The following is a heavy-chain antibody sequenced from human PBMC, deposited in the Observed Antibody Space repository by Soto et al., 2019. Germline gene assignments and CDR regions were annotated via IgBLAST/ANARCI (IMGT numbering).Heavy chain of an antibody. CDR1: GYTFADYG. J-gene: IGHJ2*01. Sequence: QAQLVQSGAEVKKPGASVKVSCQAGGYTFADYGISWVRQAPGQGLEWVGWIGPYNGNTNYAQNLQDKVTMTTDTTTNTAYMELRSLRSDDTALYYCARCYCTVGSCYTCLRFYLWGRGTLLTVSS. D-gene: IGHD2-15*01. CDR3: ARCYCTVGSCYTCLRFYL. CDR2: IGPYNGNT. V-gene: IGHV1-18*01.